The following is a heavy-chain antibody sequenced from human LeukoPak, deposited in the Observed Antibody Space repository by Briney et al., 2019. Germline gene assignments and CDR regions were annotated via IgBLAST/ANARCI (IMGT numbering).Heavy chain of an antibody. CDR3: ARRGSGYGYDY. D-gene: IGHD5-18*01. CDR2: INPNNDDT. Sequence: ASVKVSCEASGYTFTDYYMHWVRQAPGRGLEWMGWINPNNDDTNYAQKFQGRVTMTRDTSISTAYMELSRLTSDDTAVYYCARRGSGYGYDYWGQGTLVTVSS. V-gene: IGHV1-2*02. CDR1: GYTFTDYY. J-gene: IGHJ4*02.